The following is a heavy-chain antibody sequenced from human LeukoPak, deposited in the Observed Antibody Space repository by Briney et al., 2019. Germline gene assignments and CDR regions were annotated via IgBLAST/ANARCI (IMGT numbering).Heavy chain of an antibody. CDR1: GGSISYYY. CDR3: ARRDRFGYLSLDY. CDR2: LLSSGST. Sequence: SETLSLTCTVSGGSISYYYWSWIRQPPGKGLEWIGFLLSSGSTNYNPSLKSRVTISVDTSKNQFSLKLSSVTAADTAVYYCARRDRFGYLSLDYWGQGTLVTVSS. V-gene: IGHV4-59*08. J-gene: IGHJ4*02. D-gene: IGHD5-18*01.